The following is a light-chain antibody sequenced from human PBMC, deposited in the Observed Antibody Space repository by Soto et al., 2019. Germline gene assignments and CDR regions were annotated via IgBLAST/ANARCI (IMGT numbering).Light chain of an antibody. Sequence: QSVLTQPASVSGSPGQSITISCTGTSSDVGLYNYVSWYQHHPGKAPKLLIYEVSYRPSGVSNRFSASKSGDTASLTISGLQAEDEADYYCSSYATSNNFVFGSGTKVTVL. CDR1: SSDVGLYNY. CDR3: SSYATSNNFV. V-gene: IGLV2-14*01. J-gene: IGLJ1*01. CDR2: EVS.